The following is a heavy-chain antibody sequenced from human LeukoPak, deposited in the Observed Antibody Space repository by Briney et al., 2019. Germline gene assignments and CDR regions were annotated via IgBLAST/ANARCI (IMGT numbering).Heavy chain of an antibody. CDR2: IKSKTDGGTT. V-gene: IGHV3-15*01. D-gene: IGHD3-3*01. J-gene: IGHJ4*02. CDR3: TTDNYDFWSGYYRGFDY. CDR1: GFTFSNAW. Sequence: PGGSLRLSCAASGFTFSNAWMSWVRQALGKGLEWVGRIKSKTDGGTTDYAAPVKGRFTISRDDSKNTLYLQMNGLKTEDTAVYYCTTDNYDFWSGYYRGFDYWGQGTLVTVSS.